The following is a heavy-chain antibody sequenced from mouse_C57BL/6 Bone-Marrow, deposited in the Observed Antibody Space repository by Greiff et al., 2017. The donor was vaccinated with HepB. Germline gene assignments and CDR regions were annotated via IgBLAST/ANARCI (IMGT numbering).Heavy chain of an antibody. CDR2: IRSKSNNYAT. CDR3: VGRLLPFAY. J-gene: IGHJ3*01. Sequence: EVQLQESGGGLVQPKGSLKLSCAASGFSFNTYAMNWVRQAPGKGLEWVARIRSKSNNYATYYADSVKDRFTISRDDSESMLYLQMNNLKTEDTAMYYCVGRLLPFAYWGQGTLVTVSA. CDR1: GFSFNTYA. D-gene: IGHD2-10*01. V-gene: IGHV10-1*01.